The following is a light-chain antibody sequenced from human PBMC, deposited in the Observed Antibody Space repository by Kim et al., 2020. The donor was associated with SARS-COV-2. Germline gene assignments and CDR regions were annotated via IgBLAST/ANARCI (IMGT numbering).Light chain of an antibody. CDR1: QSISSW. Sequence: SASVGDRVTITCRASQSISSWLAWDQQKPGKAPKLLIYKASNLETGVPSRFSGSGYGTEFTLTISSLQPDDFATYYCQQYDTYQTFGQGTKVDIK. J-gene: IGKJ1*01. CDR2: KAS. V-gene: IGKV1-5*03. CDR3: QQYDTYQT.